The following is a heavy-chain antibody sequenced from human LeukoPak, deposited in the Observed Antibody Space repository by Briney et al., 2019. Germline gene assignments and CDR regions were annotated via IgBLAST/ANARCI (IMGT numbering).Heavy chain of an antibody. J-gene: IGHJ4*02. Sequence: RGDSLKISCKGSGYTFTTYWIGWVRQMPGKGLEWMGIIYPSDSDTRYSPSFQGQVTISVDKSISTAYLQWSSLRASDTAKYYCARHGLGIEYWGQGTLVTVSS. CDR1: GYTFTTYW. CDR3: ARHGLGIEY. V-gene: IGHV5-51*01. D-gene: IGHD3/OR15-3a*01. CDR2: IYPSDSDT.